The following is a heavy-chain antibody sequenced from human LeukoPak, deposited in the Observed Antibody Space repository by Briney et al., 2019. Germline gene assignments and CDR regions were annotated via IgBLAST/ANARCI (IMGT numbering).Heavy chain of an antibody. Sequence: ASVKVSCKASGYTSTGYYMHWVRQAPGQGLEWMGWINPNSGGTNYAQKLQGRATMTRDTSISTAYMELSRLRSDDTAVYYCARTHCSSTSCGFDYWGQGTLVTVSS. V-gene: IGHV1-2*02. J-gene: IGHJ4*02. D-gene: IGHD2-2*01. CDR1: GYTSTGYY. CDR2: INPNSGGT. CDR3: ARTHCSSTSCGFDY.